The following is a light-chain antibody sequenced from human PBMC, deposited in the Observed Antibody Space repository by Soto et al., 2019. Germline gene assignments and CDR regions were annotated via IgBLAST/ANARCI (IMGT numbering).Light chain of an antibody. J-gene: IGLJ3*02. CDR2: EVS. Sequence: QSVLTQPPSASGSPGQSVTISCTGTSSDVGGYNYVSWYQQHPGKAPKLMIYEVSKRPSGVPDSFSGSKSGNTASLTVSGLQAEDEADYYCSSYAGSNSWVFGGGTQMTVL. CDR3: SSYAGSNSWV. V-gene: IGLV2-8*01. CDR1: SSDVGGYNY.